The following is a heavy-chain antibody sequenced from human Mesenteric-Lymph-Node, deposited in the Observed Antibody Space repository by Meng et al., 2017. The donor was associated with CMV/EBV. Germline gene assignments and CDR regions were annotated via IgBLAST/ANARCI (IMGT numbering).Heavy chain of an antibody. J-gene: IGHJ4*02. V-gene: IGHV4-39*07. CDR2: IYYSGST. Sequence: GSLRLSCTVSGGSISSSSYYWGWIRQPPGKGLEWIGSIYYSGSTYYNPSLKSRVTISVDTSKNQFSLKLSSVTAADTAVYYCARGSGSGGSFDYWGQGTLVTVSS. D-gene: IGHD1-26*01. CDR1: GGSISSSSYY. CDR3: ARGSGSGGSFDY.